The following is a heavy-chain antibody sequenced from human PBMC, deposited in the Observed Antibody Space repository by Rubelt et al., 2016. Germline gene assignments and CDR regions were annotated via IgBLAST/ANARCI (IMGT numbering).Heavy chain of an antibody. CDR3: ARDWATRYYFDY. V-gene: IGHV3-21*06. CDR2: ISSSSSYI. D-gene: IGHD5-12*01. CDR1: GFTFSSYS. J-gene: IGHJ4*02. Sequence: GGSLRLSCAASGFTFSSYSMNWVRQAPGKGLEWVSSISSSSSYIYYADSVKGRFTISRDNAKNSLYLQMNSLRDEDTAVYYCARDWATRYYFDYWGQGALVTVSS.